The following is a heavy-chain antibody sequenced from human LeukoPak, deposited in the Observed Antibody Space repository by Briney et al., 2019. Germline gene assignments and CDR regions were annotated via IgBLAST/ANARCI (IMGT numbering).Heavy chain of an antibody. D-gene: IGHD3-3*01. CDR2: IYYSGST. CDR3: ARAPLRITIFGAGKAPFDP. CDR1: GGSISSGDYY. Sequence: SETLSLTCTVSGGSISSGDYYWSWIRQPPGKGLEWIGYIYYSGSTYYNPSLKSRVTISVDTSKNQFSLKLSSVTAADTAVYYCARAPLRITIFGAGKAPFDPWGQGTLVTVSS. J-gene: IGHJ5*02. V-gene: IGHV4-30-4*08.